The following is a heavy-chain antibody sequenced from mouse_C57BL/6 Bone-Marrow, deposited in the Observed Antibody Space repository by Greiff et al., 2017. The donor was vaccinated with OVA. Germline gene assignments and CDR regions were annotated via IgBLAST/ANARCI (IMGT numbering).Heavy chain of an antibody. CDR3: ARPYYGSSYSFDY. J-gene: IGHJ2*01. Sequence: VQLQQPGAELVRPGSSVKLSCKASGYTFTSYWMHWVKQRPIQGLEWIGNIDPSDSETHYNQKFKDKATLTVDKSSSTAYMQLSSLTSEDSAVYYCARPYYGSSYSFDYWGQGTTLTVAS. V-gene: IGHV1-52*01. CDR2: IDPSDSET. CDR1: GYTFTSYW. D-gene: IGHD1-1*01.